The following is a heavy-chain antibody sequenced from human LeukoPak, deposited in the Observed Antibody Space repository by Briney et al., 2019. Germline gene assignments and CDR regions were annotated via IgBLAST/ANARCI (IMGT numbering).Heavy chain of an antibody. D-gene: IGHD3-22*01. CDR3: AREDSSGYYYVY. CDR2: ISAYNGNT. V-gene: IGHV1-18*01. CDR1: GYTFTSYG. Sequence: ASVKVSCKASGYTFTSYGISWVRPAPGQGLEWMGWISAYNGNTNYAQKLQGRVTMTTDTSTSTAYMELRSLRSDDTAVYYCAREDSSGYYYVYWGQGTLVTVSS. J-gene: IGHJ4*02.